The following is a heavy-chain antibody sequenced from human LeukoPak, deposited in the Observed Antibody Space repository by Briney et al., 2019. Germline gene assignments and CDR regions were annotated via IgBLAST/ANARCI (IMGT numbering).Heavy chain of an antibody. J-gene: IGHJ6*03. CDR2: IYYSGST. CDR1: GGSISSGDYY. Sequence: NPSXXLSLTCTVSGGSISSGDYYWSWIRQPPGKGLEWIGYIYYSGSTYYNPSLKSRVTISVDTSKNQFSLKLSSVTAADTAVYYCARGGWRTSYYYYMDVWGKGTTVTVSS. V-gene: IGHV4-30-4*08. D-gene: IGHD1-14*01. CDR3: ARGGWRTSYYYYMDV.